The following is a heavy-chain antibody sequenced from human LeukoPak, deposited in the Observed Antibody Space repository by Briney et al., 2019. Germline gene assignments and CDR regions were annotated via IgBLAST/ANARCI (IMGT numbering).Heavy chain of an antibody. J-gene: IGHJ4*02. CDR3: AKSPDRLTMVRGVDY. CDR1: GLTFSSYA. CDR2: ISGSGGST. D-gene: IGHD3-10*01. Sequence: GGSLRLSCAASGLTFSSYAMGWVRRAPGRGVERVSAISGSGGSTYYADSVKGRFTISRDNSKNTLYLQMNSLRAEDTAVYYCAKSPDRLTMVRGVDYWGQGTLVTVSS. V-gene: IGHV3-23*01.